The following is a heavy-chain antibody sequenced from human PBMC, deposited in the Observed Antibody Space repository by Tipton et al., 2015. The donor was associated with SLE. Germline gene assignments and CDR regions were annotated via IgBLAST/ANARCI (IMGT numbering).Heavy chain of an antibody. CDR2: IYYSGST. Sequence: TLSLTCTVSGGSISSSSYYWGWIRQPPGKGLEWIGSIYYSGSTYYNPSLKSRVTISVDTSKNQFSLKLSSVTAADTAGYYWARHDYGDYGYFDYWGQGTLVTVSS. J-gene: IGHJ4*02. V-gene: IGHV4-39*01. D-gene: IGHD4-17*01. CDR1: GGSISSSSYY. CDR3: ARHDYGDYGYFDY.